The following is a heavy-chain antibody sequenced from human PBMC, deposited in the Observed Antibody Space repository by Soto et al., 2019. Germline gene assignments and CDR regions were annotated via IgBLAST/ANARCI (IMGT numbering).Heavy chain of an antibody. CDR3: GRDPYDYDNTSGYYRH. CDR1: GFTFSTYK. CDR2: ISSSSSTI. J-gene: IGHJ4*02. Sequence: EVQLVESGGGLVQPGGSLRLSCAASGFTFSTYKMNWVRQAPGKGLEWVSYISSSSSTIYYADSVKGRFTISRDNAKNSLHLQRNGLRDENTAVYYWGRDPYDYDNTSGYYRHWGQGTLVTVSS. V-gene: IGHV3-48*02. D-gene: IGHD3-22*01.